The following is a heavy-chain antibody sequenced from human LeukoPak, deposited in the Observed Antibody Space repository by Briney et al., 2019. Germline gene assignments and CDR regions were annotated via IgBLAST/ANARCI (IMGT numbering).Heavy chain of an antibody. Sequence: SVKVSCKASGYTFTSYGISWVRQAPGQGLEWMGGIIPIFGTANYAQKFQGRVTITADESTSTAYMELSSLRSEDTAVYYCASVSIAARSGAIGYWGQGTLVTVSS. V-gene: IGHV1-69*13. CDR3: ASVSIAARSGAIGY. CDR2: IIPIFGTA. D-gene: IGHD6-6*01. J-gene: IGHJ4*02. CDR1: GYTFTSYG.